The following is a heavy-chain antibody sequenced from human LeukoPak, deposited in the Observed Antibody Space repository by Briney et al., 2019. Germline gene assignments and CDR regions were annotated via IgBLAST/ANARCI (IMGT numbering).Heavy chain of an antibody. CDR1: GGTFSSYA. CDR3: AKGTTVVTVFNY. V-gene: IGHV1-69*04. Sequence: SVKVSCKASGGTFSSYAISWVRQAPGQGLEWMGRIIPILGIANYAQKFQGRVTITADKSTSTAYMELSSLRAEDTAVYYCAKGTTVVTVFNYWGQGTLVTVSS. J-gene: IGHJ4*02. D-gene: IGHD4-23*01. CDR2: IIPILGIA.